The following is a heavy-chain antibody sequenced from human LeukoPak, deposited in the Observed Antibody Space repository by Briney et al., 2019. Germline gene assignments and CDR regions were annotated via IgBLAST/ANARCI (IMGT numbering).Heavy chain of an antibody. J-gene: IGHJ5*02. V-gene: IGHV1-2*02. CDR2: INPDTGGT. CDR1: GSFTGEY. CDR3: ARSPYDSGSYVSAP. Sequence: ASVKASCKASGSFTGEYVHWVRQAPGQGLEWLGWINPDTGGTNFAQKFQGRVTMAGDTSISTAYMELSRLTSDDTAVYYCARSPYDSGSYVSAPWGQGTQVTVSS. D-gene: IGHD3-10*01.